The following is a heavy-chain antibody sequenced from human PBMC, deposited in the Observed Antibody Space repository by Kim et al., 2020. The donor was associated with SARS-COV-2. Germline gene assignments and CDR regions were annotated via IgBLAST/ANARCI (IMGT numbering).Heavy chain of an antibody. V-gene: IGHV4-34*01. Sequence: SETLSLTCAVYDGSFSDYFWSWIRQPPGEGLEWIAEIHHSGNTNYNPSLKSRVTISVDTSKKQISLQVFSVTAADTAVYYCARTYYGFDYWGQGTLVTVS. J-gene: IGHJ4*02. CDR3: ARTYYGFDY. CDR2: IHHSGNT. D-gene: IGHD3-22*01. CDR1: DGSFSDYF.